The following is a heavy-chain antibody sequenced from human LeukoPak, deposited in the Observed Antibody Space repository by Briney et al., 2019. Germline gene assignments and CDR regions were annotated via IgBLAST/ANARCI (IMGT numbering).Heavy chain of an antibody. CDR3: GRGHWGLDY. D-gene: IGHD7-27*01. CDR2: ISYDGSNK. V-gene: IGHV3-30*03. J-gene: IGHJ4*02. Sequence: GGSLRLSCAAPGFTFSSYGMHWVRQAPGKGLEWVAVISYDGSNKYYADSVKGRFTISRDNAKSSLYLQMNSLRAEDTAVYYCGRGHWGLDYWGQGTLVTVSS. CDR1: GFTFSSYG.